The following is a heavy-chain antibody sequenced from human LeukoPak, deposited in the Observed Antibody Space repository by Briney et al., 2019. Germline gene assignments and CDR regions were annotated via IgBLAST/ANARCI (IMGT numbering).Heavy chain of an antibody. Sequence: SETLSLTCTVSGASMSNSFWSWIRQPAGKGLEWIGRIYSSGRTNYNPSLKSRVTLSIDTSNNQFSLKLTSVTAADTALYYCARAPAGCGGTYSFDYWGQGTLVTVSS. V-gene: IGHV4-4*07. J-gene: IGHJ4*02. CDR3: ARAPAGCGGTYSFDY. D-gene: IGHD2-15*01. CDR1: GASMSNSF. CDR2: IYSSGRT.